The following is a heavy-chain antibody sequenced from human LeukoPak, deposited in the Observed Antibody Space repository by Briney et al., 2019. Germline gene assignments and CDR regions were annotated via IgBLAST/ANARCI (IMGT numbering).Heavy chain of an antibody. CDR3: ARTFIAAAGTNWFDP. V-gene: IGHV1-18*01. Sequence: GASVKVSCKASGYTLTSYGIRWVRQDPGQGLEWMGWISAYNGNTNYAQKLQGRVTMTTDTSTSTAYMELRSLRSDDTAVYYCARTFIAAAGTNWFDPWGQGTLVTVSS. CDR1: GYTLTSYG. D-gene: IGHD6-13*01. CDR2: ISAYNGNT. J-gene: IGHJ5*02.